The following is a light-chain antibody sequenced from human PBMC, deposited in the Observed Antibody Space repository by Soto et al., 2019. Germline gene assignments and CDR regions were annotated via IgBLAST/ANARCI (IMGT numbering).Light chain of an antibody. Sequence: QSALTQPASVSGSPGQSITISCTGTSSDVGGYNFVSWYQQFPGKAPKLMIFDVSNRPSGVSDRFSGSKSGNTASLAISGLQAEDEAHYYCSSYATSSTVFGGGSTVFGGGTKLTVL. CDR1: SSDVGGYNF. CDR3: SSYATSSTVFGGGSTV. V-gene: IGLV2-14*03. CDR2: DVS. J-gene: IGLJ2*01.